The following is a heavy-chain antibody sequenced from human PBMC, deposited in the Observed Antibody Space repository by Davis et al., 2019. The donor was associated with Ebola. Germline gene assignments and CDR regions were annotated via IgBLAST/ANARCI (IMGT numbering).Heavy chain of an antibody. CDR3: ARHTHTITIFGVVIGAMDV. V-gene: IGHV5-51*01. CDR1: GYSFTSYW. D-gene: IGHD3-3*01. CDR2: IYPGDSDT. Sequence: GESLKISCKGSGYSFTSYWIGWVRQMPGKGLEWMGIIYPGDSDTRYSPSFQGQVTISADKSISTAYLQWSSLKASDTAMYYCARHTHTITIFGVVIGAMDVWGQGTTVTVSS. J-gene: IGHJ6*02.